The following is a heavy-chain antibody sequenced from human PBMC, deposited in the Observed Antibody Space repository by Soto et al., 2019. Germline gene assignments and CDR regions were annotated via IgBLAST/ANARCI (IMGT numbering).Heavy chain of an antibody. CDR2: IDSSSTSI. Sequence: EVQLVESGGGLIQPGGSLRLSCATSGFTFTSYSLNWVRQAPGKGLEWVAYIDSSSTSIYYADSVKGRFTISRDNARPSLDLQMNSLRAEDTAVEFCVRGTTVAYPPYWGQGTLVTVSS. CDR1: GFTFTSYS. J-gene: IGHJ1*01. D-gene: IGHD4-4*01. V-gene: IGHV3-48*01. CDR3: VRGTTVAYPPY.